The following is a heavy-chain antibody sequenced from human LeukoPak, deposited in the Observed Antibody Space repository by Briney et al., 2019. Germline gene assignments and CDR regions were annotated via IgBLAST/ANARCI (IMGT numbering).Heavy chain of an antibody. CDR1: GLTVSSNC. CDR2: INSDGSST. D-gene: IGHD2-15*01. CDR3: ARDQGYCSGGSCQNWFDP. J-gene: IGHJ5*02. Sequence: GGSLRLSCAASGLTVSSNCMSWVRQAPGKGLVWVSRINSDGSSTSYADSVKGRFTISRDNAKNTLYLQMNSLRAEDTAVYYCARDQGYCSGGSCQNWFDPWGQGTLVTVSS. V-gene: IGHV3-74*01.